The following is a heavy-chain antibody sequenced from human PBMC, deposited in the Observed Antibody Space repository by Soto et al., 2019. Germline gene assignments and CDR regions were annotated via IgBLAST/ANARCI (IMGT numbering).Heavy chain of an antibody. CDR3: ARDSGDLGVVVAVPPVFFDY. Sequence: SVKVSCKASGGTFSSYAISWVRQAPGQGLEWMGGIIPIFGTANYAQKFQGRVTITADESTSTAYMELSSLRSEDTAVYYCARDSGDLGVVVAVPPVFFDYWGQGTLVTLL. CDR1: GGTFSSYA. V-gene: IGHV1-69*13. D-gene: IGHD2-15*01. CDR2: IIPIFGTA. J-gene: IGHJ4*02.